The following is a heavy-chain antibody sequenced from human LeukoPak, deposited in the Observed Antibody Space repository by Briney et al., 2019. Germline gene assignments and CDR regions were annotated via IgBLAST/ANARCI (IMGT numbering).Heavy chain of an antibody. CDR3: ARQGGGLTDAFDI. J-gene: IGHJ3*02. Sequence: GGSLRLSCAASGFTFSSYAMSWVRQMPGKGLEWMGIIYPGDSDTRYSPSFQGQVTISADKSISTAYLQWSSLKASDTAMYYCARQGGGLTDAFDIWGQGTMVTVSS. CDR2: IYPGDSDT. D-gene: IGHD4/OR15-4a*01. CDR1: GFTFSSYA. V-gene: IGHV5-51*01.